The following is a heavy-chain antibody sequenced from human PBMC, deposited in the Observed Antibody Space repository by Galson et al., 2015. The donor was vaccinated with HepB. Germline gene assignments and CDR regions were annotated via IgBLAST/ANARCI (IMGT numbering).Heavy chain of an antibody. CDR2: IKQDGSEK. Sequence: SLRLSCAASGFTFSSYWMSWVRQAPGKGLEWVANIKQDGSEKYYVDSVKGRFTISRDNAKNSLYLQMNSLRAEDTAVYYCARGRRIAVAGTVRYFDYWGQGTLVTVSS. J-gene: IGHJ4*02. D-gene: IGHD6-19*01. CDR1: GFTFSSYW. V-gene: IGHV3-7*03. CDR3: ARGRRIAVAGTVRYFDY.